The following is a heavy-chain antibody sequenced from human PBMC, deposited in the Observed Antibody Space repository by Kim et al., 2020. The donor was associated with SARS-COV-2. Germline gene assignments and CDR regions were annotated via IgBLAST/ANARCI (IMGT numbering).Heavy chain of an antibody. CDR3: ARGAVERAVVWSGTGLSNHRIWFDP. CDR1: GGSFSGYY. V-gene: IGHV4-34*01. D-gene: IGHD1-1*01. Sequence: SETLSLTCAVYGGSFSGYYWSWIRQPPGKGLEWIGEINHSGSTNYNPSLKSRVTISVDTSKNQFSLKLSSVTAADTAVYYCARGAVERAVVWSGTGLSNHRIWFDPWGQGTLVTVSS. J-gene: IGHJ5*02. CDR2: INHSGST.